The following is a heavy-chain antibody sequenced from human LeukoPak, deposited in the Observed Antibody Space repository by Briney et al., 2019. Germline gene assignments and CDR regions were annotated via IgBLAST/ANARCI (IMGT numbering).Heavy chain of an antibody. V-gene: IGHV4-31*03. CDR2: IYYSGST. CDR1: GGSISSGGYY. J-gene: IGHJ6*02. CDR3: ARYGDSDYYYYGMDV. D-gene: IGHD4-17*01. Sequence: SETLSLTCTVTGGSISSGGYYWSWIRQHPGKGLEWIGYIYYSGSTYYNPSLKSRVTISVDTSKNQFSLKLSSVTAADTAVYYCARYGDSDYYYYGMDVWGQGTTVTVSS.